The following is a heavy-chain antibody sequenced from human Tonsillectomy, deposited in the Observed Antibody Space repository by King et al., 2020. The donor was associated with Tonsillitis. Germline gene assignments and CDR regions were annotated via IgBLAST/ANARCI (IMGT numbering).Heavy chain of an antibody. J-gene: IGHJ5*02. CDR1: GFTFRNYA. CDR3: ARPGYDFWSGYYMAWFDP. CDR2: ISYDGSEY. Sequence: VQLVESGGGVVQPGRSLRLSCAASGFTFRNYAMHWVRQPPGKGLEWVAVISYDGSEYHYADSVKGRFTVSRDNSENTLYLQMNSLRAEDTAVYYCARPGYDFWSGYYMAWFDPWGQGTLVTVSS. V-gene: IGHV3-30-3*01. D-gene: IGHD3-3*01.